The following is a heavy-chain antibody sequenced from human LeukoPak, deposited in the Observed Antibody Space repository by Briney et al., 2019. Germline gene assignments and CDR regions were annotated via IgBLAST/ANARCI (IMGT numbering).Heavy chain of an antibody. CDR2: INPNSGGT. CDR3: ARGFVDIVATGVPALDY. J-gene: IGHJ4*02. CDR1: GYTFTGYY. Sequence: ASVKVSCKASGYTFTGYYMHWVRQAPGQGLEWMGWINPNSGGTNYAQKFQGRVTMTRDTSISTAYMELSGLRSDDTAVYYCARGFVDIVATGVPALDYWGQGTLVTVSS. V-gene: IGHV1-2*02. D-gene: IGHD5-12*01.